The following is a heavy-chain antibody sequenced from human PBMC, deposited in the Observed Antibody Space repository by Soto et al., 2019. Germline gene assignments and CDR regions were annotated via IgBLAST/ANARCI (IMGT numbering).Heavy chain of an antibody. CDR2: ISGDGTTT. V-gene: IGHV3-11*01. Sequence: GGSLRLSCAASGFRFSDHYMTWIRQAPGKGLEWVSKISGDGTTTYYADSVKGRFTVSRDNAENSVYLQMNSLRAEDTAVYYCASDPYYYASGFWGQGTLVTVSS. D-gene: IGHD3-10*01. CDR3: ASDPYYYASGF. CDR1: GFRFSDHY. J-gene: IGHJ4*02.